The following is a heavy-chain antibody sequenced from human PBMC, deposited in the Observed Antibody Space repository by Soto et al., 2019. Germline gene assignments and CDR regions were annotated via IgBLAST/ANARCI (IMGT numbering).Heavy chain of an antibody. CDR2: IYPGDSDT. CDR3: ARQVMRDPHYGMDV. V-gene: IGHV5-51*01. J-gene: IGHJ6*02. Sequence: PVVLLRICSRVSGCKFAGYGVVLMSQMPGKGLEWMGIIYPGDSDTRYSPSFQGQVTISADKSISTAYLQWSSLKASDTAMYYCARQVMRDPHYGMDVWGQGTTVTFAS. CDR1: GCKFAGYG. D-gene: IGHD2-8*01.